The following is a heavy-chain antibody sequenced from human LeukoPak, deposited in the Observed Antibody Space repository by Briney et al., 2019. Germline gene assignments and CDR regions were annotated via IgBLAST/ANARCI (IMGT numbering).Heavy chain of an antibody. Sequence: SETLSLTCTVSGGSISSGSYYWGWIRQPPGKGLEWIGSTYFSGSTYYNPSLKSRVTISVDTSKNQFSLKLSSVTAADTTVYYCARHGVYCSSTSCYQNAFDIWGQGTMVTVSS. V-gene: IGHV4-39*01. D-gene: IGHD2-2*01. J-gene: IGHJ3*02. CDR2: TYFSGST. CDR1: GGSISSGSYY. CDR3: ARHGVYCSSTSCYQNAFDI.